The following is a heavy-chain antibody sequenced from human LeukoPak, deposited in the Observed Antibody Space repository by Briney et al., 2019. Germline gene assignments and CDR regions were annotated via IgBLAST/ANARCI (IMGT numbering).Heavy chain of an antibody. CDR2: ISSSSSYI. CDR1: GFTFSSYS. Sequence: GGSLRLSCAASGFTFSSYSMNWVRQAPGKGLEWVSSISSSSSYIYYADSVKGRFTISRDSSKNTLYLQMSSLRAEDTAVYFCARGGRDYSNYWFDPWGQGILVTVSS. J-gene: IGHJ5*02. V-gene: IGHV3-21*04. CDR3: ARGGRDYSNYWFDP. D-gene: IGHD4-11*01.